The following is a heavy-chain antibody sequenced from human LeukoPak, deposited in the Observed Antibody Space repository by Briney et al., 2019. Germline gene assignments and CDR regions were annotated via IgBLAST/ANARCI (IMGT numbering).Heavy chain of an antibody. CDR2: ISGSGGST. J-gene: IGHJ4*02. CDR1: GFTFSSYA. V-gene: IGHV3-23*01. D-gene: IGHD3-3*01. CDR3: AKAYDFWSGYGYFDY. Sequence: SGGSLRLSCAASGFTFSSYAMSWVRQAPGKGLEWVSAISGSGGSTYYADSVKGRFTISRDNSKNTLYLQMNSLRAEDTAVYYCAKAYDFWSGYGYFDYWGQGTLVTVSS.